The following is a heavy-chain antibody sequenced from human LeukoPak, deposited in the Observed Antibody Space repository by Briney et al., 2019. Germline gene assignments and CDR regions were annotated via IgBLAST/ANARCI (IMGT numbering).Heavy chain of an antibody. D-gene: IGHD2-15*01. CDR1: GGTFSSYA. CDR3: ARGDVVVVAATDYYYYMDV. V-gene: IGHV1-69*05. CDR2: IIPIFGTA. J-gene: IGHJ6*03. Sequence: SVKVSCKASGGTFSSYAISWVRQAPGQGLEWMGGIIPIFGTANYAQKFQGRVTITTDESTSTAYMELSSLRSEDAAVYYCARGDVVVVAATDYYYYMDVWGKGTTVTVSS.